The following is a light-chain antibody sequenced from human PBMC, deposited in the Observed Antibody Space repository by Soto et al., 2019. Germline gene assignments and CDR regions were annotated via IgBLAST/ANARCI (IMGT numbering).Light chain of an antibody. CDR3: MQTLQSRT. V-gene: IGKV2-28*01. CDR2: MGS. CDR1: QSLVHSNGYNY. J-gene: IGKJ1*01. Sequence: DIVMTQSPLSLPVTPGEPASISCRSSQSLVHSNGYNYLDWYLQKPGQSPQVLIYMGSNRASGVPDRFSGSGSSTDFTLKISRVEADDVVVYYCMQTLQSRTFGQGTKVEI.